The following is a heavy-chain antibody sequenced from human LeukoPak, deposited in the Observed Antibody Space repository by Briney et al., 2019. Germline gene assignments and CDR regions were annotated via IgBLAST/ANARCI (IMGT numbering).Heavy chain of an antibody. D-gene: IGHD3-22*01. Sequence: WETLSLTCAVYGGSFSGYYWSWIRQPPGKGLEWIGEINHSGTTNYHPSLKSRVTISVDTSKNQSSLRLSSVTAADTAVYYCARVTGYMIEDYFDYWGQGTLVTVSS. V-gene: IGHV4-34*01. CDR2: INHSGTT. J-gene: IGHJ4*02. CDR3: ARVTGYMIEDYFDY. CDR1: GGSFSGYY.